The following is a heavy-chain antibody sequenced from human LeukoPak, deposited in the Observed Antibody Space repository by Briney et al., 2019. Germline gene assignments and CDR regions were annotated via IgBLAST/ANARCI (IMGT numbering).Heavy chain of an antibody. V-gene: IGHV4-39*01. J-gene: IGHJ1*01. CDR1: DGSISSNNYF. D-gene: IGHD6-19*01. CDR2: IYYSGST. CDR3: ARHDSSGQYFQH. Sequence: KPSETLSLTCTVSDGSISSNNYFWGWIRQPPGKGLEWIGTIYYSGSTYYNPSLKSRVTISVDTSKNQLSLRLSSVTAADTAVYYCARHDSSGQYFQHWGQGTLVTVSS.